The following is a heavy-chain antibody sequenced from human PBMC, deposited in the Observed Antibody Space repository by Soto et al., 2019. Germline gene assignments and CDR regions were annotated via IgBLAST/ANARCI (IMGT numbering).Heavy chain of an antibody. CDR2: ITAGGTNT. V-gene: IGHV3-23*01. J-gene: IGHJ4*02. D-gene: IGHD3-16*01. CDR3: AKDTPSWGTGYYFDY. CDR1: GVTFSSYA. Sequence: EVQLLESGGGLVQPGGSLRLSCAASGVTFSSYAMSWVRQAPGKGLEWVSGITAGGTNTYYTDSVKGRFTISRDNSKNTFYLQMNSLSAEDTAIYYCAKDTPSWGTGYYFDYWGQGNMVTVSS.